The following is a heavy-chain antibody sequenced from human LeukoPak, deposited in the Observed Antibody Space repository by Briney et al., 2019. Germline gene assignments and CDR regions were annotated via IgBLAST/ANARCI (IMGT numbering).Heavy chain of an antibody. CDR3: ASGYSGYESNY. V-gene: IGHV1-2*02. CDR1: DFRDYY. Sequence: GASVKVSCKTSDFRDYYMNWVRQAPGQGLEWLGWINPKSGDTDYAQKFQGRVTMTRDTFISTAYMELSGLKPDDTAIYFCASGYSGYESNYWGQGTQVTVSS. D-gene: IGHD5-12*01. J-gene: IGHJ4*02. CDR2: INPKSGDT.